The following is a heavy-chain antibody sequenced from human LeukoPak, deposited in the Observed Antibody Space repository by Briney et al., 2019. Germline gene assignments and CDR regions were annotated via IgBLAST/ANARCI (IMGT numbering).Heavy chain of an antibody. CDR1: GFTFSSYG. D-gene: IGHD3-10*01. J-gene: IGHJ4*02. CDR2: ISYDGSNK. V-gene: IGHV3-30*03. Sequence: PGRSLRLSCAASGFTFSSYGMHWVRQAPGKGLEWVAVISYDGSNKYYADSVKGRFTISRDNSKNTLYLQMNSLRAEDTAVYYCARGPGDWGQGTLVTVSS. CDR3: ARGPGD.